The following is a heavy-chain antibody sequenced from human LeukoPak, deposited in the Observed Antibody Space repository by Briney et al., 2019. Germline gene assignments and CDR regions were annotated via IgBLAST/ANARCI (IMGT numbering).Heavy chain of an antibody. D-gene: IGHD2-15*01. J-gene: IGHJ4*02. CDR2: IYYSGNT. V-gene: IGHV4-59*12. Sequence: SETLSLTCTVSGGSISNYHWSWIRQPPGKGLEWIGYIYYSGNTNYNPSLKSRVTISVDTSKNQFSLKLSSVTAADTAVYYCARDDSMRAATFDYWGQGTLVTVSS. CDR3: ARDDSMRAATFDY. CDR1: GGSISNYH.